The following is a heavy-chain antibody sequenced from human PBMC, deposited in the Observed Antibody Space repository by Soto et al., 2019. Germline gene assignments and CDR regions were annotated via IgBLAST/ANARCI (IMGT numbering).Heavy chain of an antibody. CDR1: SGSISTSNW. J-gene: IGHJ4*02. CDR3: ARRMTGTTAFDY. CDR2: VYHSGST. Sequence: QVQLQESGPGLVKPSGTLSLTCAVSSGSISTSNWWIWVRQPPGKVLEWLGEVYHSGSTTYNTPLECRVPMPVDKSKAQFSLNLSCVTAADTAVYFCARRMTGTTAFDYWGQGTLLTVSS. V-gene: IGHV4-4*02. D-gene: IGHD1-7*01.